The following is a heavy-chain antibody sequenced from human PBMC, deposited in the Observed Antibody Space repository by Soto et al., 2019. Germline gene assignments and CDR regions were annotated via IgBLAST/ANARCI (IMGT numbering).Heavy chain of an antibody. CDR3: ARPMYSTSAQLYYGMDV. D-gene: IGHD6-6*01. CDR2: MYHSGIT. V-gene: IGHV4-38-2*01. CDR1: GYSIRSGYF. Sequence: SETLSLTCAVSGYSIRSGYFWGWIRQPPGKGLEWIGSMYHSGITYYNLSLKSRVTISVDTSKNQLSLKLSSATAADTAVYYCARPMYSTSAQLYYGMDVWGQGTTVTVSS. J-gene: IGHJ6*02.